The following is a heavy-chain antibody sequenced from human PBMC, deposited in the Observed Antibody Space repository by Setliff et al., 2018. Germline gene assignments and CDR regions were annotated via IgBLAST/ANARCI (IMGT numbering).Heavy chain of an antibody. CDR1: GFSLTTTGMC. V-gene: IGHV2-70*17. D-gene: IGHD3-9*01. CDR3: ARTYHPDDSPGYYSLPDY. Sequence: SGPTLVNPTQTLTLTCSFSGFSLTTTGMCVNWIRQPPGKALEWLARIDWDDDKFYTTSLKTRLTISKDTSKNQVVLSMTNMDPADTATYYCARTYHPDDSPGYYSLPDYWGQGTLVTVSS. J-gene: IGHJ4*02. CDR2: IDWDDDK.